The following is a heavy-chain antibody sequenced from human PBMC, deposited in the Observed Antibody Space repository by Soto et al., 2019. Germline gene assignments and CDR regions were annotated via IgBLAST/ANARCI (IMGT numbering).Heavy chain of an antibody. CDR3: AREYSSSAPDAFDI. V-gene: IGHV5-10-1*01. CDR2: IDPSDAYT. D-gene: IGHD6-6*01. CDR1: GYSFTSYW. Sequence: GESLKISCKGSGYSFTSYWISWVRQMPGKGLEWMGRIDPSDAYTNYSPSFQVHVTISSDKSISTAYLQWSSLKASDTAMYYCAREYSSSAPDAFDIWGQGTMVTVS. J-gene: IGHJ3*02.